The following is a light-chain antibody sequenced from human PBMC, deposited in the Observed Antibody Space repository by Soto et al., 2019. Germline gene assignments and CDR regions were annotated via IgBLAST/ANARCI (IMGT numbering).Light chain of an antibody. Sequence: EIVMTQSPGTLSVSPGEGATLSCRASQSVSGNLAWYQQKPGQAPRLLIYGTSIRATGVPARFSGGGSGTEFTLTISSLQSEDFAVYYCQQYNIWRSITFGPGTRLEIK. CDR1: QSVSGN. J-gene: IGKJ5*01. CDR2: GTS. CDR3: QQYNIWRSIT. V-gene: IGKV3-15*01.